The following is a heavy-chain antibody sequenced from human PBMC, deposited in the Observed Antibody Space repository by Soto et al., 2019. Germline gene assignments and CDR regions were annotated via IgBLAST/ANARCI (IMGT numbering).Heavy chain of an antibody. J-gene: IGHJ6*02. V-gene: IGHV1-18*01. CDR3: SRAKRACYYSSCGMHS. Sequence: WLYHDTEKGLEWMGWISAYNGNTNYAQKLQGRVTMTTDTSTSTAYMELRSLRSDDTAVYYCSRAKRACYYSSCGMHSCCPGITV. D-gene: IGHD2-8*01. CDR2: ISAYNGNT.